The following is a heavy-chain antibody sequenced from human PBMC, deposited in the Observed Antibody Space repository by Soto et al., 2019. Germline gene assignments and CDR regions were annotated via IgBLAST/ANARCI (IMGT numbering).Heavy chain of an antibody. CDR1: GGSISSFY. V-gene: IGHV4-59*08. CDR2: IYYSGST. CDR3: ARQGNIRFSHTTWFDP. J-gene: IGHJ5*02. Sequence: SETLSLTCSVSGGSISSFYWSWIRLPPGKGPEWIGHIYYSGSTNYNPSLKSRVTISVDTSKNQFSLKLSSATAADTAVYYCARQGNIRFSHTTWFDPWGQGTLVTVSS.